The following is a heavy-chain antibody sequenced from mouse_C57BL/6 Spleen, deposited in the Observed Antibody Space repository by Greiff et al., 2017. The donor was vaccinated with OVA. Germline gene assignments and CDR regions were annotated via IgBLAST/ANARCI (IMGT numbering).Heavy chain of an antibody. Sequence: EVKLQQSGPVLVKPGASVKMSCKASGYTFTDYYMNWVKQSHGKSLEWIGVINPYNGGTSYNQKFKGKATLTVNKSSSTAYMELNSLTSEDSAVYYCARWGTLKPYWGQGTLVTVSA. CDR1: GYTFTDYY. V-gene: IGHV1-19*01. J-gene: IGHJ3*01. CDR2: INPYNGGT. CDR3: ARWGTLKPY. D-gene: IGHD3-3*01.